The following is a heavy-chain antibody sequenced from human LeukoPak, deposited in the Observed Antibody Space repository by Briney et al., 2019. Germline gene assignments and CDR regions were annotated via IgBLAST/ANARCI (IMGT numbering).Heavy chain of an antibody. Sequence: KSGGSLRLSCAASGFTFNDYYMSWIRQAPGKGLEWLSYINIGGTNTHYADSVKGRFTISRDNAKKSLYSEMNNLRAEDTAVYYCATDGAGFDTWGQGVLVTVSS. V-gene: IGHV3-11*01. J-gene: IGHJ5*02. CDR1: GFTFNDYY. CDR2: INIGGTNT. CDR3: ATDGAGFDT.